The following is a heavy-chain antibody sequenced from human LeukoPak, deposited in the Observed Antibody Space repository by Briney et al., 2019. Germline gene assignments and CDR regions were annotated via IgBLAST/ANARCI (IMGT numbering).Heavy chain of an antibody. J-gene: IGHJ4*02. CDR2: INGDGSST. V-gene: IGHV3-74*01. D-gene: IGHD1/OR15-1a*01. CDR3: AKDMRWNTLSDY. Sequence: GGSLRLSCAGSGFTFNNYWMHWVRQAPGKGLVWVSRINGDGSSTTYADSVKGRFTISRDNAKNTLYLQMNSLRAEDTAVYYCAKDMRWNTLSDYWGQGTLVTVSS. CDR1: GFTFNNYW.